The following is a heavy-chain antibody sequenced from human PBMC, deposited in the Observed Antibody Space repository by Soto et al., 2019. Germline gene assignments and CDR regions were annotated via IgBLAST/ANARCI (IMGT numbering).Heavy chain of an antibody. D-gene: IGHD2-15*01. V-gene: IGHV3-7*03. CDR2: INQDGSQT. CDR1: GFTFNNYW. CDR3: ARGTPTPGLDY. Sequence: PGGSLRLSCAASGFTFNNYWMNWVRQAPGKGLEWVANINQDGSQTNYVDSVEGRFTISRDNAKNSLYLQMNSLRAEDTAVYYCARGTPTPGLDYWGQGTLVTVSS. J-gene: IGHJ4*02.